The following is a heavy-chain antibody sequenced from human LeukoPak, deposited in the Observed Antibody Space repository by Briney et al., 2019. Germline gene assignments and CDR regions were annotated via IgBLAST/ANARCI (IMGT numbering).Heavy chain of an antibody. CDR3: ARDLRGSSWDKFDY. D-gene: IGHD6-13*01. Sequence: GGSLRLSCAASGFTFSSHSMNWVRQAPGKGLEWVSSISSSSSYIYYADSVKGRFTISRDNAKNSLYLQMNSLRAEDTAVYYCARDLRGSSWDKFDYWGQGTLVTVSS. CDR2: ISSSSSYI. J-gene: IGHJ4*02. V-gene: IGHV3-21*01. CDR1: GFTFSSHS.